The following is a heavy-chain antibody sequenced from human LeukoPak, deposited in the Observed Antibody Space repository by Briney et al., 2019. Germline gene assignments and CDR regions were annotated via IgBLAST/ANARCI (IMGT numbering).Heavy chain of an antibody. V-gene: IGHV3-23*01. Sequence: GGSLRLSCAASGFTFSSYAVSWVRQAPGKGLEWVSAISGSGGSTYYADSVKGRFTISRDNSKNTLYLQVNSLRAEDTAVYYCAKKGIAVAGADAFDIWGQGTMVTVSS. CDR1: GFTFSSYA. CDR2: ISGSGGST. D-gene: IGHD6-19*01. CDR3: AKKGIAVAGADAFDI. J-gene: IGHJ3*02.